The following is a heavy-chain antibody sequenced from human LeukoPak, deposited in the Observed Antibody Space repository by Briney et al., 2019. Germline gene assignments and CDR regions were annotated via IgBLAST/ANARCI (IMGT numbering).Heavy chain of an antibody. D-gene: IGHD2-2*01. J-gene: IGHJ4*02. CDR1: GRSISNTNW. Sequence: PAETLSLTCGVSGRSISNTNWLSWVRQPPGQGLEWIGEISLTGLAHYNPSLASRVTVSLDKSKNQLSLNLTSVTAADTAVYYCSRENGASSPFGDWGQGTLVTVLS. V-gene: IGHV4/OR15-8*02. CDR2: ISLTGLA. CDR3: SRENGASSPFGD.